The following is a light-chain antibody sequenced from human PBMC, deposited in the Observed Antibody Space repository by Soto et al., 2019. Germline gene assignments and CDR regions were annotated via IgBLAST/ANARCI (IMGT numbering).Light chain of an antibody. CDR3: QQYDKWPHT. V-gene: IGKV3-15*01. CDR1: QSGSIN. J-gene: IGKJ2*01. CDR2: GSS. Sequence: EIVMTQSPATLSVSPGGRVTLSCRASQSGSINLAWYQQKPGQSPRLLVYGSSTRATGLPARFSGRGSGTEFTLTISSLQFEDFAVYYCQQYDKWPHTFGQGTKLEIK.